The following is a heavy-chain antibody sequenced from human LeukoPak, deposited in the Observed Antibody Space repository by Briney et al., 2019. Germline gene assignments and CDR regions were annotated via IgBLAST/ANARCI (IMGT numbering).Heavy chain of an antibody. CDR2: IYTSGTS. V-gene: IGHV4-61*09. Sequence: SETLSLTCTVSGGSISSGSYDWYWIRQPAGKGLEWIGHIYTSGTSNYNPSLRSRVTISVDTSKNQFSLKLTSVTAADTAVYYCTKGRGIWGQGTLVTISS. D-gene: IGHD3-10*01. CDR3: TKGRGI. CDR1: GGSISSGSYD. J-gene: IGHJ4*02.